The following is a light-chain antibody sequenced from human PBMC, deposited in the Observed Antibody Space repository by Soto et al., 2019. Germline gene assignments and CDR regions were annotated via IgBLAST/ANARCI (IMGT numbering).Light chain of an antibody. CDR2: GNS. Sequence: QSVLTQPPSVSGAPGQRVTISCTGNSSNIGAGFDVHWYQQLPGTAPKLLICGNSNRPSGVPDRFSGSKSGTSASLAITGLQAEDEADYYCQSYDSSLSAYVVFGGGTKVTVL. CDR1: SSNIGAGFD. J-gene: IGLJ2*01. V-gene: IGLV1-40*01. CDR3: QSYDSSLSAYVV.